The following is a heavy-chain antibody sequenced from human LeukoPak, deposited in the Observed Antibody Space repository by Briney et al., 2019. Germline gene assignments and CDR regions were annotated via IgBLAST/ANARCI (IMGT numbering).Heavy chain of an antibody. CDR3: ASDSPPLQYCSSTTCYDY. V-gene: IGHV3-21*01. CDR2: ISSSSRSI. Sequence: PGGSLRLSCAASGFTFRSCEMNWVRQAPGKGLEWVSSISSSSRSIHYADSVKGRFTISRDNAKNSLYLQMNSLRAEDTAVYYCASDSPPLQYCSSTTCYDYWGQGTLVTVSS. D-gene: IGHD2-2*01. J-gene: IGHJ4*02. CDR1: GFTFRSCE.